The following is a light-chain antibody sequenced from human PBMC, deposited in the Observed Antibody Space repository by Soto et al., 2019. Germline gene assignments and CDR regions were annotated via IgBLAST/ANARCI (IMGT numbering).Light chain of an antibody. Sequence: EFVLTQSPGTLSLSPGERATLSCRASQTVRNNYLAWYQQKPGQAPRLLIYDASSRATGIPDRFSGGGSGTDFTLTISILEPEDFAVYYCQQFSSYPPTFGGGTKVDIK. CDR1: QTVRNNY. J-gene: IGKJ4*01. CDR3: QQFSSYPPT. CDR2: DAS. V-gene: IGKV3-20*01.